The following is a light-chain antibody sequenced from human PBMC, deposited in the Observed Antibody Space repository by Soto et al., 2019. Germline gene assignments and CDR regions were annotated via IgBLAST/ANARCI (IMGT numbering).Light chain of an antibody. Sequence: EIVMTQSPVTLSVSPGERATLSCRASRSVSSSLAWYRQKPGQAPRLLIYGASTRATGIPARFTGSGSGTEFTLTISSLQSEDFAIYYCQQYDNWPPLTFGGGTKVEIK. CDR1: RSVSSS. CDR2: GAS. J-gene: IGKJ4*01. CDR3: QQYDNWPPLT. V-gene: IGKV3-15*01.